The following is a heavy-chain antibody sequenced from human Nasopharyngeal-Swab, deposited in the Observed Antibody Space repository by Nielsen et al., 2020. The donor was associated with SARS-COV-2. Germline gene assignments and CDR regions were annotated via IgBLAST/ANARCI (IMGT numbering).Heavy chain of an antibody. CDR3: ARGSPPRGYSYGYSY. Sequence: GESLKISCAASGFTFSSYAMHWVRQAPGKGLEWVAVISYDGSNKYYADSVKGRFTISRDNSKNTLYLQMNSLRAGDTAVYYCARGSPPRGYSYGYSYWGQGTLVTVSS. CDR1: GFTFSSYA. D-gene: IGHD5-18*01. V-gene: IGHV3-30-3*01. CDR2: ISYDGSNK. J-gene: IGHJ4*02.